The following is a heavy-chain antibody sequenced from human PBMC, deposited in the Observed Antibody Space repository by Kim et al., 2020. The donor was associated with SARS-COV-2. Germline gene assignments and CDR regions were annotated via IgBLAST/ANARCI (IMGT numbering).Heavy chain of an antibody. D-gene: IGHD6-19*01. CDR3: ATSAYSSGWFDAFDI. J-gene: IGHJ3*02. V-gene: IGHV5-51*01. Sequence: GESLKISCKGSGYSFTSYWIGWVRQMPGKGLECMGIIYPGDSDTRYSPSFQGQVTISADKSISTAYLQWSSLKASDTAMYYCATSAYSSGWFDAFDIWGQGTMVTVSS. CDR2: IYPGDSDT. CDR1: GYSFTSYW.